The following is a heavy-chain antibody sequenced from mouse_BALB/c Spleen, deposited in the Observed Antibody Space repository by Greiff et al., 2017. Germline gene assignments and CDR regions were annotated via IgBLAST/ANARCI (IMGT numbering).Heavy chain of an antibody. CDR2: ISYDGSN. D-gene: IGHD1-1*01. CDR3: ANYYYGSSYNY. J-gene: IGHJ2*01. CDR1: GYSITSGYY. V-gene: IGHV3-6*02. Sequence: EVKLQESGPGLVKPSQSLSLTCSVTGYSITSGYYWNWIRQFPGNKLEWMGYISYDGSNNYNPSLKNRISITRDTSKNQFFLKLNSVTTEDTATYYCANYYYGSSYNYWGQGTTLTVSS.